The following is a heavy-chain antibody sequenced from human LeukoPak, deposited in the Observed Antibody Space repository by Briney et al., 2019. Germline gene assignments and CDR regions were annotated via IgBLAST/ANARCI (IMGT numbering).Heavy chain of an antibody. CDR1: GFTFSSYG. CDR3: AKDGPAAAGSTWNYYYYYYMDV. J-gene: IGHJ6*03. D-gene: IGHD6-13*01. CDR2: IWYDGSNK. V-gene: IGHV3-33*06. Sequence: PGRSLRLSRAASGFTFSSYGMHWVRQAPGKGLEWVAVIWYDGSNKYYADSVKGRFTISRDNSKNTLYLQMNSPRAEDTAVYYCAKDGPAAAGSTWNYYYYYYMDVWGKGTTVTVSS.